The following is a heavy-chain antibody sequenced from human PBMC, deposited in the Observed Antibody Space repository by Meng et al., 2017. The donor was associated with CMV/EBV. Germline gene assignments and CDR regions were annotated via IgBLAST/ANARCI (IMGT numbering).Heavy chain of an antibody. CDR2: IYYSGST. CDR3: AREVVIAITDLRWFDP. V-gene: IGHV4-39*07. Sequence: SETLSLTCTVSGGSISSSSYYWGWIRQPPGKGLEWIGSIYYSGSTYYNPSLKSRVTISVDTSKNQFSLKLSSVTAADTAVYYCAREVVIAITDLRWFDPWGQGTLVTVSS. D-gene: IGHD2-21*01. CDR1: GGSISSSSYY. J-gene: IGHJ5*02.